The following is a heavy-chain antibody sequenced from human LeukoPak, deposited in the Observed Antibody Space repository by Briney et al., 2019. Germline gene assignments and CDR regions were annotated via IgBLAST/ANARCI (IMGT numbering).Heavy chain of an antibody. CDR1: GGSISSYY. V-gene: IGHV4-59*01. CDR2: IYYSGST. D-gene: IGHD6-13*01. J-gene: IGHJ4*02. CDR3: ARYPRIAAAGHYFDY. Sequence: SETLSLTCTVSGGSISSYYWSWIRQPPGKGLEWIGYIYYSGSTNYNPSLKSRVTISVDTSKNQFSLKLSFVTAADTAVYYCARYPRIAAAGHYFDYWGQGTLVTVSS.